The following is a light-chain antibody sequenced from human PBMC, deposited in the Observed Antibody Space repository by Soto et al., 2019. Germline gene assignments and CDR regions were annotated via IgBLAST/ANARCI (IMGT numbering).Light chain of an antibody. J-gene: IGKJ4*01. CDR3: QQYYGTPLT. CDR2: WAS. V-gene: IGKV4-1*01. CDR1: QSVLYTSTNKNY. Sequence: DIVMTQSPDSLAVSLGERATINCKSSQSVLYTSTNKNYLAWYQQRPGQPPKLLIYWASTRESGGPDRFSGSGSAADFTLTISSLQAEDVAVYYCQQYYGTPLTFGGGTKVEIK.